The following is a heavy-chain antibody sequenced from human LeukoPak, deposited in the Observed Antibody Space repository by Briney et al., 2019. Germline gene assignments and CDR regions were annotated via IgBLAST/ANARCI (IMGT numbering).Heavy chain of an antibody. D-gene: IGHD6-19*01. Sequence: GGSLRLSCAASGFTFSSYEMNWVRQAPGKGLEWVSYISSSGSTIYYADSVKGRFTISRDNAKNSLYLQMNSLRAEDKAVYYCARDIAVAGQGGGFDPWGQGTLVTVSS. CDR2: ISSSGSTI. J-gene: IGHJ5*02. V-gene: IGHV3-48*03. CDR3: ARDIAVAGQGGGFDP. CDR1: GFTFSSYE.